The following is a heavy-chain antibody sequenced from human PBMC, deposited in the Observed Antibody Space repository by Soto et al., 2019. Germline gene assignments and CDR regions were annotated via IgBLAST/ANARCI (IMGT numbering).Heavy chain of an antibody. J-gene: IGHJ4*02. D-gene: IGHD2-15*01. CDR3: ARDPVSCSGGSCYSWGPPDY. V-gene: IGHV1-2*04. CDR1: GYTVTGYY. CDR2: INPNSGGT. Sequence: ASVKVSCKASGYTVTGYYMHWVRQAPGQALEWMGWINPNSGGTNYAQKFQGWVTMTRDTSISTAYMQLSRLRSDDTAVYYCARDPVSCSGGSCYSWGPPDYWGQGTLVTVSS.